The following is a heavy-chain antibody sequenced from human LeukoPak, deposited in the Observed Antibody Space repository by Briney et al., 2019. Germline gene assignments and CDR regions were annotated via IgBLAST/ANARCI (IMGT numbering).Heavy chain of an antibody. CDR1: GGSISSYY. CDR3: ARASRGVGATSTFDY. J-gene: IGHJ4*02. Sequence: PSETLSLTCTVSGGSISSYYWSWIRQPPGKGLEWIGYIYYSGSTNYNPSLKSRVTISVDTSKNQFSLKLSSVTAADTAVYYCARASRGVGATSTFDYWGQGTLVTVSS. V-gene: IGHV4-59*08. D-gene: IGHD1-26*01. CDR2: IYYSGST.